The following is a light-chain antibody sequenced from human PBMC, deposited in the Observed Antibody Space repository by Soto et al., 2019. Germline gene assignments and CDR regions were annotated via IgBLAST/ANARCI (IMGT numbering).Light chain of an antibody. V-gene: IGKV1-9*01. Sequence: IQLTQSPSSLSASVGDRVTITCRASQGISSNLAWYQHKPGKAPKLLIYAASTLHSGVPSRFSGSGSGTDFTLTISSLQPEDFETYYCQQLDSYPPIFGQGTRLEIK. J-gene: IGKJ5*01. CDR3: QQLDSYPPI. CDR1: QGISSN. CDR2: AAS.